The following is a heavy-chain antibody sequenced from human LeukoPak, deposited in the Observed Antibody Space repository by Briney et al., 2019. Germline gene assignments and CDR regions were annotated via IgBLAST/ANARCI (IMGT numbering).Heavy chain of an antibody. CDR1: GGSISSYF. Sequence: PSETLSLTCRVSGGSISSYFWSWIRQPARKGLEWIGRIYASGGTTYNASLKSRATMSLDTSKNQLSLKLSSVTAADTAVYYCARENNSGPPPYYYYYGMDVWGQGTTVTVSS. V-gene: IGHV4-4*07. D-gene: IGHD6-19*01. J-gene: IGHJ6*02. CDR2: IYASGGT. CDR3: ARENNSGPPPYYYYYGMDV.